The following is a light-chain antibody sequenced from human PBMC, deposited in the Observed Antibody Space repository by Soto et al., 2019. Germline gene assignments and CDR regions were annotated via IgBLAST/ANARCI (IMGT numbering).Light chain of an antibody. Sequence: DIPMTQSPSTLSAYVGARVTFTCRASQSISTWLAWYQQKPGKAPKLLIYDASSLQSDVPSRFSGSGSGTEFTLTISALQTDDFASYYCQQYMNYATFGQGTKVEIK. CDR1: QSISTW. J-gene: IGKJ1*01. CDR2: DAS. V-gene: IGKV1-5*01. CDR3: QQYMNYAT.